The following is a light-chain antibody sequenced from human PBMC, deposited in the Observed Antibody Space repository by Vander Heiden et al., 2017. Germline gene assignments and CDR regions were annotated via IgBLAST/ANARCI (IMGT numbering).Light chain of an antibody. V-gene: IGKV3-15*01. CDR3: QQCSYWWGYT. CDR2: RAS. Sequence: TPSPPTLSASPGERVTLSCRASRSISSNLAWYHQKPGQPPRLLIFRASTRATGIPARFSGNGTGTEFTLTISSLQSEDVGVYYCQQCSYWWGYTFGQGTKVEIK. CDR1: RSISSN. J-gene: IGKJ2*01.